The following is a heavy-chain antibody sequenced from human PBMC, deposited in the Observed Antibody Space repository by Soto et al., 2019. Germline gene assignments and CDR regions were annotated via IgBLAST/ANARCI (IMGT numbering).Heavy chain of an antibody. CDR3: ARDGRDDYRNTLWYFDL. V-gene: IGHV3-53*01. J-gene: IGHJ2*01. D-gene: IGHD4-17*01. CDR2: IYRGGTT. CDR1: EFTVSTNS. Sequence: GGSLRLSCVASEFTVSTNSMSWVRQAPGKGLEWVSIIYRGGTTHYADSVRGRFTISRDNSKNTVHLQMNSLRAEDTAVYYCARDGRDDYRNTLWYFDLWGLGTLVTVSS.